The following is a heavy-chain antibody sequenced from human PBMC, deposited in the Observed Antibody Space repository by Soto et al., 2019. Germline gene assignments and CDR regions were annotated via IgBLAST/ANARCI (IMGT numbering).Heavy chain of an antibody. D-gene: IGHD3-3*01. V-gene: IGHV4-59*01. CDR3: ARQGYDFWSGNAFDI. Sequence: SETLSLTCTVSGGSISSYYWSWIRQPPGKGLEWIGYIYYSGSTNYNPSLKSRVTISVDTSKNQFSLKLSSVTAADTAVYYCARQGYDFWSGNAFDIWGQGTMVTVSS. CDR1: GGSISSYY. CDR2: IYYSGST. J-gene: IGHJ3*02.